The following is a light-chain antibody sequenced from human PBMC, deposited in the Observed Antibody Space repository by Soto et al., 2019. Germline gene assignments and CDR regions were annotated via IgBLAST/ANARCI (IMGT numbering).Light chain of an antibody. J-gene: IGKJ2*01. CDR3: QQYGTSPYT. Sequence: EIGLTQSPGTLSLSPGERATLSCRASQSVSSNYLAWYQQKPGQAPRLLIYGASSRATGIPDRFSGSGSGTDFTLTINRLEPEDFAVYFCQQYGTSPYTFGQGTKLEIK. V-gene: IGKV3-20*01. CDR2: GAS. CDR1: QSVSSNY.